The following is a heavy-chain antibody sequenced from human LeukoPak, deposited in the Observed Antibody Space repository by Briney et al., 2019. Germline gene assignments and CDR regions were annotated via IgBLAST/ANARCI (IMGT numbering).Heavy chain of an antibody. CDR1: GFTFSSYS. CDR2: ISSSSSYI. J-gene: IGHJ4*02. D-gene: IGHD6-19*01. Sequence: PGGSLGLSCAASGFTFSSYSMNWVRQAPGKGLEWISSISSSSSYIYYADSVKGRFTISRDNAKNSLYLQMNSLRAEDTAVYYCARDSSGWYIWDYWGQGTLVTVSS. V-gene: IGHV3-21*01. CDR3: ARDSSGWYIWDY.